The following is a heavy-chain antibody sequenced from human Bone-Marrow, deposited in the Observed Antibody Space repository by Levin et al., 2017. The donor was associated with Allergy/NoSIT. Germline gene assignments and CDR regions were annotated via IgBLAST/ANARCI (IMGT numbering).Heavy chain of an antibody. CDR1: GFTFSTYW. J-gene: IGHJ4*02. CDR2: ITGDGSST. V-gene: IGHV3-74*01. D-gene: IGHD4-17*01. Sequence: GESLKISCAASGFTFSTYWMQWVRQTPGKGLVWVSHITGDGSSTTYADSVKGRFTISRDNAKNTLYLQMNSLRAEDTAIYYCVRDNFGVDYWGQGTLVTVSS. CDR3: VRDNFGVDY.